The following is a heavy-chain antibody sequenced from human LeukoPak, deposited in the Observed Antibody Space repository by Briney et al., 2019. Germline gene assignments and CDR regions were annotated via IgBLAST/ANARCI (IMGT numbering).Heavy chain of an antibody. D-gene: IGHD3-3*01. V-gene: IGHV1-8*03. CDR2: MSPNSGYT. CDR1: GYTFTNYD. Sequence: ASVKVSCKASGYTFTNYDINWVRQPSGQGLEWMGWMSPNSGYTGYLQKFQGRVSITRDTSIGTACLELSSLRSDDTAVYYCARNPYETGHFDLWGQGTLVTVSS. CDR3: ARNPYETGHFDL. J-gene: IGHJ5*02.